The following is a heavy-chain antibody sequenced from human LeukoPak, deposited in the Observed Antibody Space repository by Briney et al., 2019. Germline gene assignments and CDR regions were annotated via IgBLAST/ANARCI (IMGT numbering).Heavy chain of an antibody. D-gene: IGHD3-3*01. Sequence: SETLSLTCTVSGGSISSYYWSWIRQPPGKGLEWIGYIYYSGSTNYNPSLKSRVTISVDTSKNQFSLKLSSVTAADTAVYYCARVAGDFWSGYDKYYFDYWGQGTLVTVSS. CDR1: GGSISSYY. CDR3: ARVAGDFWSGYDKYYFDY. V-gene: IGHV4-59*01. CDR2: IYYSGST. J-gene: IGHJ4*02.